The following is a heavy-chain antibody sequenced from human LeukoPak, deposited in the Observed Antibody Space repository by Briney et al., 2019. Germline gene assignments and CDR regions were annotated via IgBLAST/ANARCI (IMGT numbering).Heavy chain of an antibody. CDR3: AKGGRVSGWYVY. V-gene: IGHV3-30*02. D-gene: IGHD6-19*01. CDR2: IRYDGSNK. J-gene: IGHJ4*02. Sequence: GGSLRLSCAASGFTFSSYGMLWVRQAPGKGLEWVAFIRYDGSNKYYADSVKGRFTISRDNSKNTLYLQMSSLRAEDTAVYYCAKGGRVSGWYVYWGQGTLVTVSS. CDR1: GFTFSSYG.